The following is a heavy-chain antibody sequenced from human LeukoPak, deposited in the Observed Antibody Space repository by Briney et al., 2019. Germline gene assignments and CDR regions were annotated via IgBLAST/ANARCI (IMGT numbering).Heavy chain of an antibody. D-gene: IGHD2-2*01. J-gene: IGHJ6*03. CDR3: ARGIVVVPAATDYYYMDV. CDR1: GGTFSSYA. CDR2: IIPIFGTA. V-gene: IGHV1-69*05. Sequence: ASVKVSCKASGGTFSSYAISWVRQAPGQGLEWMGGIIPIFGTANYAQKFQGRVTITTDESTSTAYMELSSLRSEDTAVDYCARGIVVVPAATDYYYMDVWGKGTTVTVSS.